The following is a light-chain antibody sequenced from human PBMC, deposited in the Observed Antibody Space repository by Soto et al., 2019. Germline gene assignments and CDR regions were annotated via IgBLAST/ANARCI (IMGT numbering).Light chain of an antibody. Sequence: SYELTQSPSVSVAPEKTATITCGGNNIGNKRVHWYRHTPGQAPLLLISYDSDRTSGIPERFSGSNSGNTATLTISRVEAGEEADYYCQVWDIMTDNYVFGSGTKVTVL. CDR3: QVWDIMTDNYV. V-gene: IGLV3-21*04. CDR2: YDS. CDR1: NIGNKR. J-gene: IGLJ1*01.